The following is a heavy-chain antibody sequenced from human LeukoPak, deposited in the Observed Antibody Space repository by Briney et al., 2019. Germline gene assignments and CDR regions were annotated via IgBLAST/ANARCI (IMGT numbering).Heavy chain of an antibody. J-gene: IGHJ2*01. D-gene: IGHD2-2*01. CDR1: GFTFSSYA. CDR3: AKDRGYQLPYWYFDL. Sequence: PGGSLRLSCAASGFTFSSYAMSWVRQAPGKGLEWVSAISGSGGSTYYADSVKGRFTISRDNSKNTLYLQMHSLRAEDTAVYYCAKDRGYQLPYWYFDLWGRGTLVTVSS. CDR2: ISGSGGST. V-gene: IGHV3-23*01.